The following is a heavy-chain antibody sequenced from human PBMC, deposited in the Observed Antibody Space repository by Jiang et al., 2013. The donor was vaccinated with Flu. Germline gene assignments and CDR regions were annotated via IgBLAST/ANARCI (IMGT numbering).Heavy chain of an antibody. CDR1: SGSISNNNYY. V-gene: IGHV4-39*02. Sequence: GPGLVKPSETLSLTCTVSSGSISNNNYYWAWFRQPPGKGLEWIGSIYYSGATYHNPSLKSRVTMSVDTSKNHFSLNLTSLTAADTAVFYCARTTKLRGADFWGQGTLVTVSS. CDR3: ARTTKLRGADF. J-gene: IGHJ4*02. D-gene: IGHD3-10*01. CDR2: IYYSGAT.